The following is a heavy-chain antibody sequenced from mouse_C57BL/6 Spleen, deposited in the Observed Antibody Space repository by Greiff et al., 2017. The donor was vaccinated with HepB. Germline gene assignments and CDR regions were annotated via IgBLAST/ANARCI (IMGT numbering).Heavy chain of an antibody. J-gene: IGHJ2*01. CDR1: GFTFSSYT. CDR3: ASAITTVVDY. CDR2: ISGGGGNT. Sequence: EVQLVESGGGLVKPGGSLKLSCAASGFTFSSYTMSWVRQTPEKRLEWVATISGGGGNTYYPDSVKGRFTISRDNAKNTLYLQMSSLRSEDTALYYCASAITTVVDYWGQGTTLTVSS. V-gene: IGHV5-9*01. D-gene: IGHD1-1*01.